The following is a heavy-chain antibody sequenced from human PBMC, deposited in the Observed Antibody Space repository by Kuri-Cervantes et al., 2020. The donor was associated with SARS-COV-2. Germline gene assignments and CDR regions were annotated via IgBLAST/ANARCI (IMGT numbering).Heavy chain of an antibody. CDR1: GGSISSGSYY. D-gene: IGHD6-6*01. V-gene: IGHV4-61*09. CDR3: ARRQLVSGLNEDAFDI. Sequence: LRLSCTVSGGSISSGSYYWSWIRQPAGKGLEWIGYIYTSGSTNYNPSLKSRVTISVGTSKNQFSLKLSSVTAADTAVYYCARRQLVSGLNEDAFDIWGQGTMVTVSS. CDR2: IYTSGST. J-gene: IGHJ3*02.